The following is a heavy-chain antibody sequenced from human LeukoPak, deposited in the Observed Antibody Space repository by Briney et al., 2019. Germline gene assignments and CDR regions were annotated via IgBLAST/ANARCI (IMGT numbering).Heavy chain of an antibody. CDR3: AAYGSGTYELDY. CDR1: GYTFTNYA. CDR2: INAGNGNT. Sequence: GASVKVSSKASGYTFTNYAMHWVRQAPGQSLEWMGWINAGNGNTKYSQKFQGRVTITRDASASTAYMELSSLTSEDTAVYYCAAYGSGTYELDYWGQGTLVAVSS. V-gene: IGHV1-3*01. D-gene: IGHD3-10*01. J-gene: IGHJ4*02.